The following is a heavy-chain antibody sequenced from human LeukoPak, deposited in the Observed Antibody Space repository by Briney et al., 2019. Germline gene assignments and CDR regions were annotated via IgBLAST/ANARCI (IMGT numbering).Heavy chain of an antibody. CDR1: GGSINSSSYY. Sequence: SETLSLTCTVSGGSINSSSYYWGWIRQPPGKGLEWIGSIYYSGSTYYNPSLKSRVTISVDTSKNQFSLKLSSVTAADTAVYYCARTGGSFYYYYYMDVWGKGTTVTVSS. V-gene: IGHV4-39*07. D-gene: IGHD1-26*01. CDR2: IYYSGST. CDR3: ARTGGSFYYYYYMDV. J-gene: IGHJ6*03.